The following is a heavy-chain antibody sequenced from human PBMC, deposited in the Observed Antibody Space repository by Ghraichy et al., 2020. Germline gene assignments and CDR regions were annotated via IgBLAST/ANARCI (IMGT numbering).Heavy chain of an antibody. CDR1: GGSISSYY. CDR2: IYYSGST. Sequence: SETLSLTCTVSGGSISSYYWSWIRQPPGKGLEWIGYIYYSGSTNYNPSLKSRVTISVDTSKNQFSLKLSSVTAADTAVYHCARQPPGKQQWLTRGFWYFDLWGRGTLVTVSS. V-gene: IGHV4-59*08. D-gene: IGHD6-19*01. CDR3: ARQPPGKQQWLTRGFWYFDL. J-gene: IGHJ2*01.